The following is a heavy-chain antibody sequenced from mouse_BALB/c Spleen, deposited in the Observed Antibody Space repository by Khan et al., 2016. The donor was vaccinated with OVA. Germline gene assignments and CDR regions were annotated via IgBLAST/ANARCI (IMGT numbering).Heavy chain of an antibody. CDR2: IIYTGYT. CDR1: GDSITTGY. CDR3: ARSTYRYAFVY. D-gene: IGHD2-14*01. V-gene: IGHV3-8*02. J-gene: IGHJ3*01. Sequence: EVPLPESGPSLVKPSQTLSLTCSVTGDSITTGYWNWIRKFPGNKLEYMGYIIYTGYTYYNPSLKSRISITRHTSNNQYYLQLSSVTDEDTATYYCARSTYRYAFVYWGQGTLVTVSA.